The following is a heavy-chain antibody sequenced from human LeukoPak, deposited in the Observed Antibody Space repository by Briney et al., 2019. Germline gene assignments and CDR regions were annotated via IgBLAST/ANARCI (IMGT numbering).Heavy chain of an antibody. CDR1: GGTFSSYA. CDR2: IIPILGIA. V-gene: IGHV1-69*04. D-gene: IGHD2-8*02. Sequence: ASVKVSCKASGGTFSSYATSWVRQAPGQGLEWMGRIIPILGIANYAQKFQGRVTITADKSTSTAYMELSSLRSEDTAVYYCARADKVGPGWWSPRGMDVWGQGTTVTVSS. J-gene: IGHJ6*02. CDR3: ARADKVGPGWWSPRGMDV.